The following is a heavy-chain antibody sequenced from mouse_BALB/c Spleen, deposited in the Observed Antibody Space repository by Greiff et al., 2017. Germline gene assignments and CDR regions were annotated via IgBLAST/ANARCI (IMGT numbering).Heavy chain of an antibody. CDR3: ARDYYGRPFDY. CDR2: IYPGNGNT. CDR1: GYTFTDYY. Sequence: QVQLKESGPELVKPGASVKISCKASGYTFTDYYINWVKQKPGQGLEWIGWIYPGNGNTKYNEKFKGKATLTVDTSSSPAYMQLSSLTSEDTAVYCGARDYYGRPFDYWGQGTTLTVSS. J-gene: IGHJ2*01. V-gene: IGHV1-84*02. D-gene: IGHD1-1*01.